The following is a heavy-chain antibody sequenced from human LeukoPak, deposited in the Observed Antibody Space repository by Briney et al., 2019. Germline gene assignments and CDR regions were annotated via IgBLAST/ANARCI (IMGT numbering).Heavy chain of an antibody. CDR2: IYYSGST. J-gene: IGHJ4*02. CDR1: GGSISSSSYY. Sequence: SETLSLTCTVSGGSISSSSYYWGWIRQPPGKGLEWIGSIYYSGSTYYNPSLKSRVTISVDMSKNQFSLKLSSVTAADTAVYYCARGVKSESITMIVVVITPPYYFDYWGQGTLVTVSS. D-gene: IGHD3-22*01. V-gene: IGHV4-39*01. CDR3: ARGVKSESITMIVVVITPPYYFDY.